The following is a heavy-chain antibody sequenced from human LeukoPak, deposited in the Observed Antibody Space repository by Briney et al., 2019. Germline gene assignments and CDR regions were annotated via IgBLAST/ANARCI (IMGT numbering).Heavy chain of an antibody. CDR1: GYTFTSYY. J-gene: IGHJ6*03. Sequence: SVKVSCKASGYTFTSYYMHWVRQAPGQGLEWMGGIIPIFGTANYAQKFQGRVTITADESTSTAYMELSSLRSEDTAVYYCARGMDDFWSGYSNYYYYMDVWGKGTTVTVSS. D-gene: IGHD3-3*01. CDR2: IIPIFGTA. V-gene: IGHV1-69*13. CDR3: ARGMDDFWSGYSNYYYYMDV.